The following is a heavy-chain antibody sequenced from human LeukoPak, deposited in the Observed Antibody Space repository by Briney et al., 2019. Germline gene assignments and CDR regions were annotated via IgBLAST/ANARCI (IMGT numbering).Heavy chain of an antibody. Sequence: RSGKSLRLSCAASGFTFSSYGMHWVRQAPGKGLEWVAVISSDGSSKYYIDSVKGRFTISRDNSKNTLFLQMNSLRAEDTAVYYCARAQYRRDGMDVWGQGTTVTVSS. D-gene: IGHD2/OR15-2a*01. CDR1: GFTFSSYG. CDR2: ISSDGSSK. V-gene: IGHV3-30*03. CDR3: ARAQYRRDGMDV. J-gene: IGHJ6*02.